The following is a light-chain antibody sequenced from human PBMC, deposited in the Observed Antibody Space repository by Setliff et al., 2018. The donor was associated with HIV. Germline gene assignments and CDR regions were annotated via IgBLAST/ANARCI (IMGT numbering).Light chain of an antibody. Sequence: QSVLAQPASVSGSPGQSITVSCTGTSSDVGAYNYVSWFQQYPGKAPKLMIYDVTKRPSGVPDRFSGSKSGNTASLTISGLQAEDEADYYCCSYAGSYTYIFGTGTKVTV. CDR1: SSDVGAYNY. CDR3: CSYAGSYTYI. CDR2: DVT. V-gene: IGLV2-11*01. J-gene: IGLJ1*01.